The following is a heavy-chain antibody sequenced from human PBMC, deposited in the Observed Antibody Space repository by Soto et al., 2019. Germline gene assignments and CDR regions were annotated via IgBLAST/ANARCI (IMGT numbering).Heavy chain of an antibody. V-gene: IGHV6-1*01. Sequence: SQTLSLTCAISGDSVSSNSAAWNWIRQSPSRGLDWLGRTYYRSKWYNDYAVSVKSRITINPDTSKNQFSLQLNSVTPEDTAVYYCIRDLRVAVAGASYYGMDVWGRGITVTVSS. CDR3: IRDLRVAVAGASYYGMDV. D-gene: IGHD6-19*01. J-gene: IGHJ6*04. CDR1: GDSVSSNSAA. CDR2: TYYRSKWYN.